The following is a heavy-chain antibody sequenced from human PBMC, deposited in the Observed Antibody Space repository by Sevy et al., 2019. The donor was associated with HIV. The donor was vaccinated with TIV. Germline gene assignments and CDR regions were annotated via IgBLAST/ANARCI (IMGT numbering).Heavy chain of an antibody. D-gene: IGHD6-13*01. CDR3: ARACTAAGYKSGPIDAFDV. J-gene: IGHJ3*01. CDR2: IGTILDT. CDR1: GFTFSTYD. Sequence: GGSLRLSCAASGFTFSTYDMHWVRQVAGEGLEWVSGIGTILDTYYAAAVKGRFIISSDNAMNSLFLQMNSLRAGDTAIYYCARACTAAGYKSGPIDAFDVWGQGTVVTVSS. V-gene: IGHV3-13*01.